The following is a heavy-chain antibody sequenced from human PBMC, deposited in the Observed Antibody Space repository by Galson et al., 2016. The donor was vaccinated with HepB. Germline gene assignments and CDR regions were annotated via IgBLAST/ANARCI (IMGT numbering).Heavy chain of an antibody. CDR1: GFFFSNYG. J-gene: IGHJ6*02. CDR3: AKDVYTSGSEYGMDV. V-gene: IGHV3-30*18. CDR2: VSYDGYSK. D-gene: IGHD3-10*01. Sequence: SLRLSCAASGFFFSNYGMHWVRQAPGKGLAWVVVVSYDGYSKYYADSVKGRFTISRDNSKTTMYLQMNSLRVEDTAVYYCAKDVYTSGSEYGMDVWGQGTTVTVTS.